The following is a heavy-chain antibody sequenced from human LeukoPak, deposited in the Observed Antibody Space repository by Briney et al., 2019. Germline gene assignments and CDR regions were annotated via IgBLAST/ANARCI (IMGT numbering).Heavy chain of an antibody. CDR1: GYTFTSYG. Sequence: ASVKVSCKASGYTFTSYGISWVRQAPGQGLEWMGWISAYNGNTNYAQKLQGRVTMTTDTSTSTAYMELRSLRSDDTAVYYCARSRYYYDSSGYDYWGQGTLVTVSS. V-gene: IGHV1-18*01. D-gene: IGHD3-22*01. CDR3: ARSRYYYDSSGYDY. J-gene: IGHJ4*02. CDR2: ISAYNGNT.